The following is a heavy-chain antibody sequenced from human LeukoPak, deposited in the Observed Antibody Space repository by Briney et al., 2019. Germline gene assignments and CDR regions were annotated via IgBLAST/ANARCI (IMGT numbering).Heavy chain of an antibody. V-gene: IGHV3-33*01. Sequence: GGSLRLSCTASGFTFSSYGMHWVRQAPGRGLEWVAAIQYDGSIEYYADSVKGRFTISRDQSKNTLFLQVNSLRAEDTAVYYCARDSCGSPSCFDYWGQGTLVTASS. CDR1: GFTFSSYG. CDR2: IQYDGSIE. J-gene: IGHJ4*02. D-gene: IGHD2-2*01. CDR3: ARDSCGSPSCFDY.